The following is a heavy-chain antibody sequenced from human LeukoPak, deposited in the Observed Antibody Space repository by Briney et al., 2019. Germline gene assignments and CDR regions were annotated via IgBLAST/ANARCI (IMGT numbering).Heavy chain of an antibody. Sequence: GGSLRLSCAASGFTFSSYAMHWVRQAPGKGLEYVSAISSNGGSTYYANSVKGRFTISRDSSKNTLYLQMGSLRAEDMAVYYCARGMGVYCGGDCRLFDYRGQGTLVTVSS. CDR1: GFTFSSYA. CDR3: ARGMGVYCGGDCRLFDY. D-gene: IGHD2-21*02. CDR2: ISSNGGST. V-gene: IGHV3-64*01. J-gene: IGHJ4*02.